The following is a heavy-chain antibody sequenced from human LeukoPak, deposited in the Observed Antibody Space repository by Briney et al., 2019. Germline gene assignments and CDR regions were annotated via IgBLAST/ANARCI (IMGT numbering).Heavy chain of an antibody. CDR1: GFTFSGNW. Sequence: GSLRLSCAASGFTFSGNWMHWVRQAPGKGLVWVSHISTDARTITYADFVKGRFTISRDNSKNTLYLQMNSLRAEDTAVYYCARDGWRYFFDYWGQGSLVTVSS. CDR2: ISTDARTI. V-gene: IGHV3-74*01. D-gene: IGHD1-14*01. CDR3: ARDGWRYFFDY. J-gene: IGHJ4*02.